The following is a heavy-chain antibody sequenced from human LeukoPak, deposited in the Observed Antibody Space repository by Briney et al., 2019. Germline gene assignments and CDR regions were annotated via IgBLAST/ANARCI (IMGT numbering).Heavy chain of an antibody. J-gene: IGHJ4*02. CDR2: INLDGSVR. Sequence: GGSLRLSCAASGFTFSGYWMSWVRQAPGKGLEWVANINLDGSVRHYVDSARGRFTISRDNAKNSLYLQMNSLRAEDTAVYYCARDMTVAGTGDYWGQGTLVTVSS. V-gene: IGHV3-7*01. D-gene: IGHD6-19*01. CDR1: GFTFSGYW. CDR3: ARDMTVAGTGDY.